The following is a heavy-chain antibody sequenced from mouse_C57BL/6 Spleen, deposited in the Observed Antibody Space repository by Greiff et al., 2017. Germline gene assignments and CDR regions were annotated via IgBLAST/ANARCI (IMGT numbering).Heavy chain of an antibody. D-gene: IGHD1-1*01. J-gene: IGHJ4*01. V-gene: IGHV5-6*01. CDR1: GFTFSSYG. CDR3: ARLYDYYAMDY. Sequence: EVQRVESGGDLVKPGGSLKLSCAASGFTFSSYGLSWVRQTPDTKLEWVATISSGGSYTYSPDSVKGRFPISRDNAKNSLYLPMCSLKSEDTAMYYCARLYDYYAMDYWGQGTSVTVSS. CDR2: ISSGGSYT.